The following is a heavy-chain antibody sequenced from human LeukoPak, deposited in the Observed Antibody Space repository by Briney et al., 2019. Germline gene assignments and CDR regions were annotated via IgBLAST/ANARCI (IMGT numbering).Heavy chain of an antibody. Sequence: GRSLRLSCAASGFTFSSYAMHWVRQAPGKGLEWVAVISYDGSNKYYADSVKGRFTISRDNSKNTLYLQMNSLRAEDTAVYYCASLYCTHTTCYYFDYWGQGTLVSVSS. D-gene: IGHD2-2*01. J-gene: IGHJ4*02. CDR1: GFTFSSYA. V-gene: IGHV3-30-3*01. CDR3: ASLYCTHTTCYYFDY. CDR2: ISYDGSNK.